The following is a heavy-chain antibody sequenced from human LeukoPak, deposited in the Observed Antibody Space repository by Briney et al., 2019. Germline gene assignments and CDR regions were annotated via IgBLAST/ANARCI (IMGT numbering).Heavy chain of an antibody. V-gene: IGHV1-69*01. J-gene: IGHJ4*02. CDR2: IIPIFGTA. Sequence: SVKVSCKASGGTFSSYAISWVRQAPGQGLEWMGGIIPIFGTANYAQKFQGRVTITADESTSTAYMELSSLRSEDTAVYYCASVRDGYNYFGYWGQGTLVTVSS. D-gene: IGHD5-24*01. CDR1: GGTFSSYA. CDR3: ASVRDGYNYFGY.